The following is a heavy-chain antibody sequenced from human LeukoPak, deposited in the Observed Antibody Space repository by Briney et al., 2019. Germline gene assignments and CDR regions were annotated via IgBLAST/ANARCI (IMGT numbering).Heavy chain of an antibody. CDR3: ARDRSGFSFDY. J-gene: IGHJ4*02. V-gene: IGHV3-21*06. D-gene: IGHD3-3*01. CDR1: GFTFSSYS. CDR2: ISSSSDYI. Sequence: TTGGSLRLSCAASGFTFSSYSVNWVRQAPGKGLEWVSYISSSSDYIYYADSVKGRFTISRDNAKNSLYLQMNSLRAEDTAVYYCARDRSGFSFDYWGQGTLVTVSS.